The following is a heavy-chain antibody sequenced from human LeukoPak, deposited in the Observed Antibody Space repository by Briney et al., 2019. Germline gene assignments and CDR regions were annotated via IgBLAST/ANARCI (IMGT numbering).Heavy chain of an antibody. Sequence: GCLRLSRAASGFTVSINYISWGRQAPGEGLEWVSVIYSGGSTYYADSVKGRFTISRDNSKNTLYLQMNSLRAEDTAAYYCARARGLWFGDGEGMDVWGQGTTVTVSS. CDR1: GFTVSINY. V-gene: IGHV3-66*01. J-gene: IGHJ6*02. CDR2: IYSGGST. D-gene: IGHD3-10*01. CDR3: ARARGLWFGDGEGMDV.